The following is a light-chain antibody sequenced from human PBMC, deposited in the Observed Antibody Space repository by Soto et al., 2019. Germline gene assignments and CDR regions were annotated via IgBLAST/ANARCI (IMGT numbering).Light chain of an antibody. J-gene: IGKJ1*01. V-gene: IGKV3-20*01. Sequence: DIVLTQSPGTLSLSPGDRATLSCRASQSAGSSFLAWYQQKPGQAPRLLIYGASSRATGIPDRFRGSGSGTDFTLTISRLEPEDFAVYYCQQYNNWPQTFGQGTKVDIK. CDR2: GAS. CDR3: QQYNNWPQT. CDR1: QSAGSSF.